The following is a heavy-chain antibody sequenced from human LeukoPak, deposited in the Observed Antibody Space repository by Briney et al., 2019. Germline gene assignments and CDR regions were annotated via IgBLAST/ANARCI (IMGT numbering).Heavy chain of an antibody. Sequence: TGGSLRLSCAASGFTFSSYGMHWVRQAPGKGLEWVAFIRYDGSNKYYADSVKGRFTISRDNSKNTLYLQMNSLRAEDTAVYYCAKSRGVIAYLDYWGQGTLVTVSS. CDR3: AKSRGVIAYLDY. CDR2: IRYDGSNK. V-gene: IGHV3-30*02. CDR1: GFTFSSYG. J-gene: IGHJ4*02. D-gene: IGHD3-16*02.